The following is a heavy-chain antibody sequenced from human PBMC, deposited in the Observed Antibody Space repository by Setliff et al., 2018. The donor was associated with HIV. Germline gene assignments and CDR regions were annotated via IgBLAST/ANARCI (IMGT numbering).Heavy chain of an antibody. CDR2: IIPNSAGT. CDR1: GYTFTAYY. J-gene: IGHJ3*02. D-gene: IGHD2-8*01. V-gene: IGHV1-2*06. Sequence: ASVKVSCKASGYTFTAYYMHWVRQAPGQGLEWMGRIIPNSAGTNYAQKFQGRVTMIRDTSISTAYMELSRLRSDDTAVYYCATKVYCTNGVCLDAFDIWGQGTMVTVSS. CDR3: ATKVYCTNGVCLDAFDI.